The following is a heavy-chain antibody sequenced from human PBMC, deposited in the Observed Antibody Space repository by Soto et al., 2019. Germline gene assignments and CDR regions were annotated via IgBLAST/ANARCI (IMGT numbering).Heavy chain of an antibody. CDR1: GFTFNNYW. D-gene: IGHD4-4*01. CDR3: ARGIQYRYGMDV. Sequence: EVQVVESGGTLVQPEGSLRLSCAAAGFTFNNYWMHWVRQAPWKGLVWVSRINGDGSNAFYADSVKGRFTISRDNAKNTVYLQMNSLRAEDTAIYYCARGIQYRYGMDVWVQGTTVTVSS. V-gene: IGHV3-74*01. J-gene: IGHJ6*02. CDR2: INGDGSNA.